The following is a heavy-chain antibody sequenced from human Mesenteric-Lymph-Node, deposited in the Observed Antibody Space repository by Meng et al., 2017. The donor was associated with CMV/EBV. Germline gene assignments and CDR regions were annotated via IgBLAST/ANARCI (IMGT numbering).Heavy chain of an antibody. CDR3: ARGESGYYYAMDV. CDR1: GGSFRSYY. Sequence: SETLSLTCTVSGGSFRSYYWSWIRQPPGKGLEWIGYIYYSGSTNYNPSLKSRATLSVDTSKRQFSLKVTSVTTADTAVYFCARGESGYYYAMDVWGQGTPVTVSS. J-gene: IGHJ6*02. V-gene: IGHV4-59*01. CDR2: IYYSGST.